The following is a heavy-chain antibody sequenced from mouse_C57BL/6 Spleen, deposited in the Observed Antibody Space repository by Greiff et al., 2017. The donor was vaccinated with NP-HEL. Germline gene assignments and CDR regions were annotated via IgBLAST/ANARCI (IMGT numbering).Heavy chain of an antibody. CDR2: IDPSDSYT. CDR3: ARKRTYYFDY. CDR1: GYTFTSYW. Sequence: QVQLQQPGAGLVKPGASVKLSCKASGYTFTSYWVQWVKQRPGQGLEWIGEIDPSDSYTNYNQKFKGKATLTVDTSSSTAYMQLSSLTSEDSAVYYCARKRTYYFDYWGQGTTLTVSS. J-gene: IGHJ2*01. V-gene: IGHV1-50*01.